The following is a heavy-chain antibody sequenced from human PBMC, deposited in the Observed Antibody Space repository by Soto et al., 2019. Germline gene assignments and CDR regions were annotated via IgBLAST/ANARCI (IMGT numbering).Heavy chain of an antibody. CDR2: ISGSGGST. V-gene: IGHV3-23*01. CDR3: AKDRDGSLYCYYVMND. Sequence: GGSLRLSCAASGFTFSSYAMSWVRQAPGKGLEWVSAISGSGGSTYYAESVKGRFTISRDNSKNTLYLQMNSLRAEDTGVYYCAKDRDGSLYCYYVMNDWGQGTTITVSS. J-gene: IGHJ6*02. CDR1: GFTFSSYA.